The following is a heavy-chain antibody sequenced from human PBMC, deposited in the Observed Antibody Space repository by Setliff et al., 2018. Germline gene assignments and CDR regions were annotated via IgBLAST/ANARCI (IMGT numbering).Heavy chain of an antibody. CDR3: ARLSWNGLHYYGLDV. D-gene: IGHD3-3*01. V-gene: IGHV4-59*01. Sequence: SETLSLTCNVSGVSISSYYWSWIRQPPGKGLESIGYIQKSGSTNYNPSLMSRVSISVDTSKNQFSLKLRSVTAADTAVYYCARLSWNGLHYYGLDVWGQGTTVTVSS. J-gene: IGHJ6*02. CDR1: GVSISSYY. CDR2: IQKSGST.